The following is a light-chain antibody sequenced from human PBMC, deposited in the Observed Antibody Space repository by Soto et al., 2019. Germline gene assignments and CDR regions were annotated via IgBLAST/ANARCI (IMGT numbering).Light chain of an antibody. CDR2: KAP. CDR3: QQYNNNLWT. J-gene: IGKJ1*01. CDR1: QSIGKR. V-gene: IGKV1-5*03. Sequence: DIQMTQSPSTLFASVGDRVTVTCRATQSIGKRLAWYQQRPGKAPKLLLYKAPTLQAGVPSRFSGSGSGTEFILTISSLQPDDFATYYCQQYNNNLWTFGQETKVEIK.